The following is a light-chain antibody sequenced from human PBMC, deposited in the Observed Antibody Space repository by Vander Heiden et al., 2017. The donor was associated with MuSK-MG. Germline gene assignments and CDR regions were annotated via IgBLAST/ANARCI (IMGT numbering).Light chain of an antibody. V-gene: IGLV2-14*01. Sequence: QSALTQPASVSGSPGHSITISRTGTSSDVGGDNYVSWYQQHPGKAPKLMIYDVSNRPSGVSNRFSGSKSGNTASLTISGLQAEDEADYYCSSYTSSSTLGVFGTGTKVTVL. CDR2: DVS. CDR1: SSDVGGDNY. J-gene: IGLJ1*01. CDR3: SSYTSSSTLGV.